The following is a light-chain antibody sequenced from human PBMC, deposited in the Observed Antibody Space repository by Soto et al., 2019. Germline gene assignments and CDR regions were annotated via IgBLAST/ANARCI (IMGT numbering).Light chain of an antibody. V-gene: IGKV1-5*01. J-gene: IGKJ1*01. Sequence: DIQMTQSPSTLSASVGDRVTITCRASQSISSWLAWYQQKPGKAPKLLIYDASSLESGVPSRFSGSGFGTEFTLTISSLQPDDFATYYCQQYNTYATFGQGTKVDIK. CDR2: DAS. CDR1: QSISSW. CDR3: QQYNTYAT.